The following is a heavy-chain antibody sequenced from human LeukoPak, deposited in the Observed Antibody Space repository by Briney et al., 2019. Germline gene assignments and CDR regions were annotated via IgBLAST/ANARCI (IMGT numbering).Heavy chain of an antibody. D-gene: IGHD6-6*01. CDR2: ISGSGGST. CDR1: GGSISSYY. V-gene: IGHV3-23*01. CDR3: AKDPYRPSSHDY. J-gene: IGHJ4*02. Sequence: PSETLSLTCTVSGGSISSYYWSWIRQPPGKGLEWVSAISGSGGSTYYADSVKGRFTISRDNSKNTLYLQMNSLRAEDTAVYYCAKDPYRPSSHDYWGQGTLVTVSS.